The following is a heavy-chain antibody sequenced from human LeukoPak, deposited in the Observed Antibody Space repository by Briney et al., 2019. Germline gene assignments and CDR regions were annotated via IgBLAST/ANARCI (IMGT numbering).Heavy chain of an antibody. CDR3: AREVRRDGYNFDY. V-gene: IGHV3-48*03. J-gene: IGHJ4*02. D-gene: IGHD5-24*01. CDR1: GFTFSSYE. Sequence: PGGSLRLSCAASGFTFSSYEMNWVRQAPGKGLEWVSYISSSGSTIYYADSVKGRFTISRDNAKNSLYLQMNSLRAEDTAVYYRAREVRRDGYNFDYWGQGTLVTVSS. CDR2: ISSSGSTI.